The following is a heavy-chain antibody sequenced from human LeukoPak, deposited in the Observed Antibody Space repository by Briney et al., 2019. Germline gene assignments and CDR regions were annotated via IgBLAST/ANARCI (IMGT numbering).Heavy chain of an antibody. D-gene: IGHD3-3*01. CDR1: GYTFTSYA. CDR3: ARGAPYYDFWSGSVRVGYYMDV. J-gene: IGHJ6*03. CDR2: INTNTGNP. Sequence: ASVKVSCKASGYTFTSYAMNWVRQAPGQGLEWMGWINTNTGNPTYAQGFTGRFVFSLDTSVSTAYLQISSLKAEDTAVYYCARGAPYYDFWSGSVRVGYYMDVWGKGTTVTVSS. V-gene: IGHV7-4-1*02.